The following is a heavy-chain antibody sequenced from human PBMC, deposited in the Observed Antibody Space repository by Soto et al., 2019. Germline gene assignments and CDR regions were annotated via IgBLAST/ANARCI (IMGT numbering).Heavy chain of an antibody. J-gene: IGHJ6*02. CDR3: AKVRVKDYYYYAMDV. CDR1: GFTFSSYG. CDR2: ISSDGTSR. Sequence: GGSLRLSCAASGFTFSSYGMHWVRQAPGKGLEWVAVISSDGTSRFYADSVRGRFTISRDNSKNTLYLQMNSLRAEDTAMYYCAKVRVKDYYYYAMDVWGQGTTVTVSS. V-gene: IGHV3-30*18. D-gene: IGHD4-4*01.